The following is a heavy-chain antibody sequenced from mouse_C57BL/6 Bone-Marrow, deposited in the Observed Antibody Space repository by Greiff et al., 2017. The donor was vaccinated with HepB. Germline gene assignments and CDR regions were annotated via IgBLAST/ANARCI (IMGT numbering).Heavy chain of an antibody. V-gene: IGHV1-80*01. D-gene: IGHD1-1*01. CDR2: IYPGDGDT. CDR1: GYAFSSYW. Sequence: VQLQESGAELVKPGASVKISCKASGYAFSSYWMNWVKQRPGKGLEWIGQIYPGDGDTNYNGKFKGKATLTADKSSSTAYMQLSSLTSEDSAVYFCARALTTVVATSDWGQGTTLTVSS. J-gene: IGHJ2*01. CDR3: ARALTTVVATSD.